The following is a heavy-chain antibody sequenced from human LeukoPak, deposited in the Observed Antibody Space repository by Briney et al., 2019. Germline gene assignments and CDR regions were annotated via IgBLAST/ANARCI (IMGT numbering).Heavy chain of an antibody. Sequence: PSQTLSLTCTVSGGSLHSGNYYWNSVRQPAGRGLEWVGRISSSGTTNYNPSLNSRVTISLDTSKNQFSLMLNSVTAADTAVYYCAREWSFGGQGTKGTVS. CDR1: GGSLHSGNYY. D-gene: IGHD3-10*01. CDR2: ISSSGTT. J-gene: IGHJ3*01. CDR3: AREWSF. V-gene: IGHV4-61*02.